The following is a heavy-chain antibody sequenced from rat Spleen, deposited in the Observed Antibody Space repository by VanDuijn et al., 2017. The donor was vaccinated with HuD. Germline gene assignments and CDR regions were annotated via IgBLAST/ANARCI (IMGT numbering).Heavy chain of an antibody. J-gene: IGHJ4*01. CDR3: ASHGWGYGVMDA. Sequence: EVQLVESGGGLVQPGRSLKLSCAASGFTFSDYNMAWVRQAPKKGLEWVATISYDGSSTYYRDSVKGRFTISRDNAKSTLYLQMDSLRSEDTATYYCASHGWGYGVMDAWGQGASVTVSS. CDR2: ISYDGSST. CDR1: GFTFSDYN. D-gene: IGHD4-3*01. V-gene: IGHV5-7*01.